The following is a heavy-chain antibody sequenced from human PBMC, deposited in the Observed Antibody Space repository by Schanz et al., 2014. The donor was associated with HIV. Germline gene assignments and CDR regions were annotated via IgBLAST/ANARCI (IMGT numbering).Heavy chain of an antibody. D-gene: IGHD5-12*01. Sequence: QVPLVQSGAEVKKPGSSVKVSCESSGGRFSSYAINWVRQAPGQGLEWMGGIVPIFGTPNYAQNFQGRVTITADESASTAYMELSGLTSGDTAVYYCASDTPQNGYNSLDYWGQGTLVTVSS. CDR1: GGRFSSYA. V-gene: IGHV1-69*01. CDR2: IVPIFGTP. J-gene: IGHJ4*02. CDR3: ASDTPQNGYNSLDY.